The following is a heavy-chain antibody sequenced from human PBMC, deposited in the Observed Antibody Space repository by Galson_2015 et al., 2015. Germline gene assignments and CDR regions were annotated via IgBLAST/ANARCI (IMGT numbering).Heavy chain of an antibody. D-gene: IGHD2-21*02. J-gene: IGHJ5*02. CDR2: ISSSSSTI. Sequence: SLRLSCAASEFTFSSYSMNWVRQAPGKGLEWVSYISSSSSTIYYADSVKGRFTISRDNAKNSLFLQMNSLRDEDTAVYYCARAGSDTYCGGDCYFNWFDPWGQGTLVTVSS. V-gene: IGHV3-48*02. CDR3: ARAGSDTYCGGDCYFNWFDP. CDR1: EFTFSSYS.